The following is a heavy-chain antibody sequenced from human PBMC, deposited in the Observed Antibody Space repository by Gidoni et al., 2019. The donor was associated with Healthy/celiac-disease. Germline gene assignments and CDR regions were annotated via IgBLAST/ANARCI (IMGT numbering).Heavy chain of an antibody. D-gene: IGHD3-16*02. Sequence: EVQLVESGGGLVQPGRSLSLSCAASGFTFDDYAMHWVRQAPGKGLEWVSGISWNSGSIGYADSVKGRFTISRDNAKNSLYLQMNSLRAEDTALYYCAKDRLGGVISYGMDVWGQGTTVTVSS. CDR1: GFTFDDYA. J-gene: IGHJ6*02. CDR2: ISWNSGSI. V-gene: IGHV3-9*01. CDR3: AKDRLGGVISYGMDV.